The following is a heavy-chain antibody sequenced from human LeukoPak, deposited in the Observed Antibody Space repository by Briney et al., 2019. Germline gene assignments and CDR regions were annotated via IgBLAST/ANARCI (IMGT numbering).Heavy chain of an antibody. Sequence: GASVKVSCKASGYTFTSYDINWVRQATGQGLEWMGWMNPNSGNTGYAQKFQGRVTMTRNTSISTAYMELSSLRSGDTAVYYCATDPAARHWFDPWGQGTLVTVSS. J-gene: IGHJ5*02. V-gene: IGHV1-8*01. CDR3: ATDPAARHWFDP. D-gene: IGHD6-6*01. CDR1: GYTFTSYD. CDR2: MNPNSGNT.